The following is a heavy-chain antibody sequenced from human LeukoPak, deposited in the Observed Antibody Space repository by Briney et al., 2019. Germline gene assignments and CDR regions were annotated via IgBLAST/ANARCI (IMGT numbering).Heavy chain of an antibody. D-gene: IGHD2-2*01. J-gene: IGHJ6*03. V-gene: IGHV4-34*01. CDR2: INHSGST. CDR1: GGSFSGYY. Sequence: SETLSLTCAVYGGSFSGYYWSWIRQPPGKGLGWIGEINHSGSTNYNPSLKSRVTISVDTSKNQFSLKLSSVTAADTAVYYCARVGQVPAAMPDYYYYYMDVWGKGTTVTVSS. CDR3: ARVGQVPAAMPDYYYYYMDV.